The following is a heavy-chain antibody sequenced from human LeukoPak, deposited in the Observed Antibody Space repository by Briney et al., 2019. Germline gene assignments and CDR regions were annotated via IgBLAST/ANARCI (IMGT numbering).Heavy chain of an antibody. V-gene: IGHV1-69*04. Sequence: GASVKVSCKASGGTFSSYAISWVRQAPGQGLEWMGRIIPILGIANYAQKFQGRVTITADKSTSTAYMELSSLRSEDTAVYYCARFGSYGYRSDYWGQGTLVTVSS. J-gene: IGHJ4*02. CDR3: ARFGSYGYRSDY. CDR1: GGTFSSYA. D-gene: IGHD5-18*01. CDR2: IIPILGIA.